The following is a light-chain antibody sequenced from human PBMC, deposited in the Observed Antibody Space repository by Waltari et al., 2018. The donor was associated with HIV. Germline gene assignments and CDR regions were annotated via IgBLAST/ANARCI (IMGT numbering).Light chain of an antibody. CDR1: QVIDNY. CDR3: QQYKSYPIT. Sequence: DIQMTQSPSSLSASVGDRVAITCRASQVIDNYLVWFQQKPGKAPKSLIYAASSLQSGVPSKFSGSGSGTDFTLTFSSLQPEDFATYYCQQYKSYPITFGQGTRLEIK. CDR2: AAS. J-gene: IGKJ5*01. V-gene: IGKV1-16*02.